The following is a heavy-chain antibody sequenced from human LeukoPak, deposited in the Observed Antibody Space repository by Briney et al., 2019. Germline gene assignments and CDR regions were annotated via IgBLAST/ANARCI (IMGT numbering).Heavy chain of an antibody. CDR1: GYTFTSYD. J-gene: IGHJ6*01. CDR2: MNPNSGNT. CDR3: AREGPFLWFGELSVADV. Sequence: ASVKVSCKASGYTFTSYDINWVRRATGQGLEWMGWMNPNSGNTGYAQKFQGRVTMTRNTSISTAYMELSSLRSEDTAVYYCAREGPFLWFGELSVADVWGQGTTVTVSS. D-gene: IGHD3-10*01. V-gene: IGHV1-8*01.